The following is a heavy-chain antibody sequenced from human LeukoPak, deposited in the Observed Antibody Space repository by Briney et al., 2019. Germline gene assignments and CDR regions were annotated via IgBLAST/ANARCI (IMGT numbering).Heavy chain of an antibody. CDR3: ARSAGYCSDGSCYRAGNFDY. Sequence: SETLSLTCAVYGGSFSGYYWSWIRQPPGKGLEWIGEINHSGSTNYNPSLKSRVTISVDTSKNQFSLKLSSVTAADTAVYYCARSAGYCSDGSCYRAGNFDYWGQGTLVTVSS. D-gene: IGHD2-15*01. CDR1: GGSFSGYY. CDR2: INHSGST. J-gene: IGHJ4*02. V-gene: IGHV4-34*01.